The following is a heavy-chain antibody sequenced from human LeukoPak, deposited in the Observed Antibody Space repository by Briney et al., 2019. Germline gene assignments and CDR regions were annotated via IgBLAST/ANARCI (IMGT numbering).Heavy chain of an antibody. CDR3: ARGGRENQGAFDI. V-gene: IGHV1-69*05. J-gene: IGHJ3*02. CDR2: IIPIFGTA. Sequence: GSSVKVSCKASGGTFSSYAISWVRQAPGQGLEWMGGIIPIFGTANYAQKFQGRVTITTDESTSTAYMELSSLRSEDTAVYYCARGGRENQGAFDIWGQGTMVTVSS. CDR1: GGTFSSYA. D-gene: IGHD1-14*01.